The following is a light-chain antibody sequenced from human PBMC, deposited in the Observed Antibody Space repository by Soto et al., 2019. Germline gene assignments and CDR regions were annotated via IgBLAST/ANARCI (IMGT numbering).Light chain of an antibody. V-gene: IGKV3-11*01. J-gene: IGKJ3*01. Sequence: EIVLTQSPDTLSLSPGERATLSCRASQSVSSYLAWYQQKPGQAPRLLIYDASNRATGIPARFSGSGSGTDFTLTISSLEPEDFAVYYCQQRSNWPPFTFGPGTKVDIK. CDR2: DAS. CDR3: QQRSNWPPFT. CDR1: QSVSSY.